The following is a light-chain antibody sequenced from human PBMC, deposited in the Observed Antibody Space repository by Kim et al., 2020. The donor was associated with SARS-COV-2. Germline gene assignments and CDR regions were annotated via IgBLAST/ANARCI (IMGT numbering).Light chain of an antibody. CDR1: QSFSSSY. J-gene: IGKJ2*01. CDR3: QRYAGSYT. V-gene: IGKV3-20*01. Sequence: SLSPGERATLSCRASQSFSSSYLAWYQQRPGRAPRLLIYAASTRAAGIPDRFSGSASGTDFTLTISRLEPEDFAVYYCQRYAGSYTFGQGTKLEIK. CDR2: AAS.